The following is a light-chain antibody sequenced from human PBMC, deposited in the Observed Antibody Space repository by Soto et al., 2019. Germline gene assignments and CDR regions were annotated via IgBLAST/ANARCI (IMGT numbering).Light chain of an antibody. Sequence: DIQMTQSPSTLSASVGDRVTITCRASQSISSWLAWYQQKPGKAPKVLIYKASSLESGDPSRFSGSGSVTEFTLTISSLQPDDFATYYCQQYNTYPWTFGQGTQVEIK. CDR1: QSISSW. V-gene: IGKV1-5*03. CDR3: QQYNTYPWT. J-gene: IGKJ1*01. CDR2: KAS.